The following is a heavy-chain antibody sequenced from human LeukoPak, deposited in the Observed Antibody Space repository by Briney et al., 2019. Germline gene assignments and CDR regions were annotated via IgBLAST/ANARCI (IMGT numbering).Heavy chain of an antibody. CDR1: GFTFGDYA. V-gene: IGHV3-49*04. J-gene: IGHJ3*02. CDR3: TRDSSGYSDDAFDI. CDR2: IRSKAYGGTT. Sequence: GALRLSCTASGFTFGDYAMSWVRQAPGKGLEWEGFIRSKAYGGTTEYAASVKGRFTISRDDSKSIAYLQMNSLKTEDTAVYYCTRDSSGYSDDAFDIWGQGTMVTVSS. D-gene: IGHD3-22*01.